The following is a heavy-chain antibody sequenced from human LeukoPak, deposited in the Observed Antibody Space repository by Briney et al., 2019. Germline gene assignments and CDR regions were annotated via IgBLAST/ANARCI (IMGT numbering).Heavy chain of an antibody. Sequence: GGSLRLSCAASGFTFSSYSMNWVRQAPGKGLEWVSAISGSGGSTYYADSVKGRFTISRDNSKNTLYLQMNSLRAEDTAVYYCAKDDLAYCGGDCSSYWGQGTLVTVSS. D-gene: IGHD2-21*02. V-gene: IGHV3-23*01. CDR3: AKDDLAYCGGDCSSY. CDR1: GFTFSSYS. CDR2: ISGSGGST. J-gene: IGHJ4*02.